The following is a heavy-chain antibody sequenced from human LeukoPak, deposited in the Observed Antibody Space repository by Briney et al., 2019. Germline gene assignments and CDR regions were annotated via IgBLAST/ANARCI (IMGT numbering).Heavy chain of an antibody. D-gene: IGHD5-24*01. CDR2: IYTSGST. Sequence: PSETLSLTCTVSGGSNSSGSYYWSWIRQPAGKGLEWIGRIYTSGSTNYNPSLKSRVTISVDTSKNQFSLKLSSVTAADTAVYYCARGMATTSPFDLWGRGTLVTVSS. J-gene: IGHJ2*01. CDR1: GGSNSSGSYY. V-gene: IGHV4-61*02. CDR3: ARGMATTSPFDL.